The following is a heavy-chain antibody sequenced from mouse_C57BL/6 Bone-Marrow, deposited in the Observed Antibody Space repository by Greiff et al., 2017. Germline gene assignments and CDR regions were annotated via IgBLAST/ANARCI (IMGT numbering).Heavy chain of an antibody. CDR2: INPNNGGT. Sequence: VQLQQSGPELVKPGASVKMSCKASGYTFTDYNMHWVKQSPGKSLEWIGYINPNNGGTSYNQKFKGKATLTVNKSSSTAYMELRSLTSEDAAVYYCARTTTGGDWFAYWSQGTLVTVSA. D-gene: IGHD1-1*01. J-gene: IGHJ3*01. CDR3: ARTTTGGDWFAY. V-gene: IGHV1-22*01. CDR1: GYTFTDYN.